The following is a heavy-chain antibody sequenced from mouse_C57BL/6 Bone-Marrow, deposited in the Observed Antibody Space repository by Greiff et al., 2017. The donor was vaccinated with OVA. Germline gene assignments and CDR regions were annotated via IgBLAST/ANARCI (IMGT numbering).Heavy chain of an antibody. D-gene: IGHD1-2*01. CDR3: ARRGTTADY. J-gene: IGHJ2*01. CDR2: ISYDGSN. V-gene: IGHV3-6*01. Sequence: ESGPGLVKPSQSLSLTCSVTGYSITSGYYWNWIRQFPGNKLEWMGYISYDGSNNYNPSLKNRISITRDTSKNQFFLKLNSVTTEDTATYYCARRGTTADYWGQGTTLTVSS. CDR1: GYSITSGYY.